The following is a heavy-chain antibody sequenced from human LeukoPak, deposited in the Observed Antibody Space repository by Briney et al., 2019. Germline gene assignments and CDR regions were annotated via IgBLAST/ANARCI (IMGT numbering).Heavy chain of an antibody. CDR1: GYSFTGYY. Sequence: ASVKVSCKASGYSFTGYYMHWVRQAPGQGLEWMGWINPNSGGTKYAQKFQGRVTMTRDMSISTAYMELSSLRSEDTAVYYCARGYRGYSYGYAYYYYYMDVWGKGTTVTISS. CDR3: ARGYRGYSYGYAYYYYYMDV. CDR2: INPNSGGT. V-gene: IGHV1-2*02. D-gene: IGHD5-18*01. J-gene: IGHJ6*03.